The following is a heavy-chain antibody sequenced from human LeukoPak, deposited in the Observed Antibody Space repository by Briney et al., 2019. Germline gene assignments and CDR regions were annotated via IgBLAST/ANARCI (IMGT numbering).Heavy chain of an antibody. D-gene: IGHD5-24*01. J-gene: IGHJ4*02. Sequence: SETLSLTCTVSGGSISSSSYYWGWIRQPPGKGLEWIGSIYYSGSTYYNPSLKSRVTISVDTSKNQFSLKLSSVTAADTAVYYCARVHWDGYNFFFDYWGQGTLVTVSS. CDR2: IYYSGST. CDR3: ARVHWDGYNFFFDY. CDR1: GGSISSSSYY. V-gene: IGHV4-39*07.